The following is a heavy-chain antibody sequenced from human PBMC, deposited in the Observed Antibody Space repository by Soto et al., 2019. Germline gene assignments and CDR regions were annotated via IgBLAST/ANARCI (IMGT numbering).Heavy chain of an antibody. J-gene: IGHJ6*03. V-gene: IGHV4-31*03. CDR3: ARFIPAGDLTGYYSYMDV. D-gene: IGHD3-9*01. CDR2: IYYSGST. Sequence: ASETLSLTCTVSGGSIGSGGYYWSWIRQHPGKGLEWIGYIYYSGSTNYNPSLKSRVTISVDTSKNQFSLKLSSVTAADTAVYYCARFIPAGDLTGYYSYMDVWGKGTTVTVSS. CDR1: GGSIGSGGYY.